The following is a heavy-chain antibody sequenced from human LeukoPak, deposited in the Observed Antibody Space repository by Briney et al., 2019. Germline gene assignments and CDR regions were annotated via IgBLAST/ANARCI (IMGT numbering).Heavy chain of an antibody. D-gene: IGHD3-10*01. CDR2: IIPIFGTA. CDR3: ARDTYYYGSGSYGAFDI. J-gene: IGHJ3*02. V-gene: IGHV1-69*13. Sequence: SVKVSCKASGGTFSSYAISWVRQAPGQGLEWMGGIIPIFGTANYAQKFQGRVTITADESTSTAYMELSSLRSGDTAVYYCARDTYYYGSGSYGAFDIWGQGTMVTVSS. CDR1: GGTFSSYA.